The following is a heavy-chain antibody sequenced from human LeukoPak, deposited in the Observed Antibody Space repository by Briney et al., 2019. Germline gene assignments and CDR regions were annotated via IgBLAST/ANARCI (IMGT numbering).Heavy chain of an antibody. CDR2: FYTSGST. D-gene: IGHD4-23*01. Sequence: SETLSLTCTVSGGSISSYYWSWIRQPAGKGLEWIGLFYTSGSTNYNPSLKSRVTMSLDTSKNQFSLNLRSVTAADTAVYYCVGAYGGDSGWGAFDIWGQGTMVTISS. CDR3: VGAYGGDSGWGAFDI. CDR1: GGSISSYY. J-gene: IGHJ3*02. V-gene: IGHV4-4*07.